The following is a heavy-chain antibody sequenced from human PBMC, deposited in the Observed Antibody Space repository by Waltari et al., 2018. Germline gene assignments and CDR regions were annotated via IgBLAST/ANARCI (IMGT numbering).Heavy chain of an antibody. CDR3: ARDVWTEEVVNWFDP. J-gene: IGHJ5*02. CDR2: SSAYNGNT. D-gene: IGHD2-15*01. Sequence: QVQLVQSGAEVKKPGASVKVSCKASGYTFTSYGISWVRQAPGQGLEWMGWSSAYNGNTNYARKLQGRVTMTTDTSTSTAYMELRSLRSDDTAVYYCARDVWTEEVVNWFDPWGQGTLVTVSS. V-gene: IGHV1-18*01. CDR1: GYTFTSYG.